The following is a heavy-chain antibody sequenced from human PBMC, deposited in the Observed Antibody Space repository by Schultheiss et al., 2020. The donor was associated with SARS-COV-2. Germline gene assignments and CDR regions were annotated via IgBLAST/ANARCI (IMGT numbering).Heavy chain of an antibody. D-gene: IGHD5-12*01. CDR1: GGSISSYY. V-gene: IGHV4-59*01. Sequence: SETLSLTCTVSGGSISSYYWSWIRQPPMKRLEWIGYIYYSGSTNYNPSLRSRVTISVDTSKNQFSLKLSSVTAADTAVYYCARELSGYDMPYYYYYMDVWGKGTTVTVSS. J-gene: IGHJ6*03. CDR2: IYYSGST. CDR3: ARELSGYDMPYYYYYMDV.